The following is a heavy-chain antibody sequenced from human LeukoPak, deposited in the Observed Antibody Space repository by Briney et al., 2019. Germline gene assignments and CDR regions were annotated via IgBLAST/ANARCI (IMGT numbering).Heavy chain of an antibody. V-gene: IGHV4-34*01. Sequence: SETLSLTCAVYGGSFSGYYWSWIRQPPGKGLEWIGEINHSGSTNYNPSLKSRVTISVDTSKNQFSLKLSSVTAADTAVYYRAREHNQLPYNWFDPWGQGTLVTVSS. D-gene: IGHD1-7*01. CDR3: AREHNQLPYNWFDP. CDR2: INHSGST. CDR1: GGSFSGYY. J-gene: IGHJ5*02.